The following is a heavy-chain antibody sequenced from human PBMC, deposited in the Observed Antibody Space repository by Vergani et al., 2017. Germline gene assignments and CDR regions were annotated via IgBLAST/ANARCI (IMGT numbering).Heavy chain of an antibody. CDR1: GFTISSYA. CDR2: ISGSGGST. CDR3: AKDPTDIVVVPAAIGSG. Sequence: EVQLVESGGGLVKRGGSLRLSCAASGFTISSYAMSWVRQAPGKGLEWVSAISGSGGSTYYADSVKGRFTISRDNSKNTLYLQMNSLRAEDTAVYYCAKDPTDIVVVPAAIGSGWGQGTLVTVYS. J-gene: IGHJ4*02. V-gene: IGHV3-23*04. D-gene: IGHD2-2*01.